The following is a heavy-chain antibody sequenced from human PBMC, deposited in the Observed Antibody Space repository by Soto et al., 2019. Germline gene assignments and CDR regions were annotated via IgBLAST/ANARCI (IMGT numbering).Heavy chain of an antibody. D-gene: IGHD6-13*01. CDR1: GFTFSSYA. CDR3: ARLSARSQQLVLGWFDS. Sequence: GGSLRLSCAASGFTFSSYAMSWVRQAPGKGLEWVSAISGSGGSTYYADSVKGRFTISRDNSKNTLYLQMNSLRAEDTAVYYCARLSARSQQLVLGWFDSWGQGTLVTVSS. V-gene: IGHV3-23*01. J-gene: IGHJ5*01. CDR2: ISGSGGST.